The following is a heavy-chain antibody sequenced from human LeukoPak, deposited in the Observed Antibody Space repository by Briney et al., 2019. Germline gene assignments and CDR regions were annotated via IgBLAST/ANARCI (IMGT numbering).Heavy chain of an antibody. CDR3: AGGASSTVHY. V-gene: IGHV3-74*01. J-gene: IGHJ4*02. Sequence: GGSLRLSCAASALTFSTYWMHWVRQAPGKGLVWVLRINGDGSLSYADSVKGRFTISRDNTKNMLYLQMNSLRAEDAAVYYCAGGASSTVHYWGQGTLVTVSS. CDR1: ALTFSTYW. CDR2: INGDGSL. D-gene: IGHD6-13*01.